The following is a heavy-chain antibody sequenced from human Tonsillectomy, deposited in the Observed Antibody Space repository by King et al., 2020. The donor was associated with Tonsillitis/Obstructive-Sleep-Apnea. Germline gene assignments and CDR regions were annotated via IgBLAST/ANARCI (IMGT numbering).Heavy chain of an antibody. CDR3: ARLDGSGTFPHYYYNGMDV. Sequence: QLVQSGAEVKKPGESLRISCKGSGYSFTSYWISWVRQMPGKGLEWMGRIDPSDSYTNYSPSFQGHVTISADKSISTAYLQWSSLKASDTAIYYCARLDGSGTFPHYYYNGMDVWGQGTTVTVSS. CDR2: IDPSDSYT. D-gene: IGHD3-10*01. CDR1: GYSFTSYW. J-gene: IGHJ6*02. V-gene: IGHV5-10-1*03.